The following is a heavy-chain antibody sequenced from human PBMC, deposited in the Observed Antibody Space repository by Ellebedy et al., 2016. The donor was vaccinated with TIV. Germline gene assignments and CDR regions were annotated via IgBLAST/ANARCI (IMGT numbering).Heavy chain of an antibody. V-gene: IGHV4-39*07. CDR3: ARDSTSVSRFGY. CDR2: IYYTRST. J-gene: IGHJ4*02. D-gene: IGHD6-6*01. Sequence: MPSETLSLTCTVSGGSISGLSHYGGWIRQTPGKGLEWIGAIYYTRSTYYNPSLKSRITISIDTSKNQFSLNLSSVTAADTAVYYCARDSTSVSRFGYWGPGTLVTVSS. CDR1: GGSISGLSHY.